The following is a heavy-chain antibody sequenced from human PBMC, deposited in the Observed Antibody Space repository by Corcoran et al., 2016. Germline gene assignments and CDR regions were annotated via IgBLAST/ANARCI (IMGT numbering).Heavy chain of an antibody. CDR2: INPSGGST. CDR1: GYTFTSYY. D-gene: IGHD3-16*01. V-gene: IGHV1-46*01. J-gene: IGHJ6*02. CDR3: ARPMQTSEGERPPYYYYGMDV. Sequence: QVQLVQSGAEVKKPGASVKVSCKASGYTFTSYYMHWVRQAPGQGLEWMGIINPSGGSTSYAQKFQGRVTMTRDTSTSTVYMELSSLRSEDTAVYYCARPMQTSEGERPPYYYYGMDVGGQGTTVTVSS.